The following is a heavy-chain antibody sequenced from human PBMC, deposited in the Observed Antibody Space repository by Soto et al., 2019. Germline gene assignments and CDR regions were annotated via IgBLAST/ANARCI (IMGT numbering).Heavy chain of an antibody. CDR2: IIPIFGTT. CDR1: GGTFSSFA. J-gene: IGHJ4*02. CDR3: PRDRDHTYDY. Sequence: QVQLVQSGAEVKKPGSSVKVSCKASGGTFSSFAISWVRQAPGQGLEWMGGIIPIFGTTNYAQKFQGRVTITADESTSTAYMEVTTLRSEDTAVYYCPRDRDHTYDYWGQGTLVTVSS. V-gene: IGHV1-69*01.